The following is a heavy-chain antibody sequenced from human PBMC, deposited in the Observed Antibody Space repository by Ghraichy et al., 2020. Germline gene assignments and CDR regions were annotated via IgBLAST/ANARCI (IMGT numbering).Heavy chain of an antibody. CDR2: ISHDGSNK. D-gene: IGHD6-13*01. J-gene: IGHJ6*02. CDR3: AKEAPNSWGGGMDV. Sequence: GGSLRLSCEASGFNFSSFGMHWVRQAPGKGLEWVAVISHDGSNKYHADFAKGRFTVFRDNSKNTFYVQMSSLRTEDTAVYYCAKEAPNSWGGGMDVWGQGTTVNVAS. V-gene: IGHV3-30*18. CDR1: GFNFSSFG.